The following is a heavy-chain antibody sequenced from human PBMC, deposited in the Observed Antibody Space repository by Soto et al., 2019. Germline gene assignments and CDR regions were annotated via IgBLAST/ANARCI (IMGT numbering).Heavy chain of an antibody. V-gene: IGHV3-53*01. J-gene: IGHJ4*02. Sequence: EVQVVESGGGLIQPEGSLRLSCAVSGFTVTINYMSWVRQAPGKGLEWVSVIYSGGSTYYADSVKGRFTISRDTSKNTLYLQMNSLRGEETAVYYCHGYGYWGQGTLVTVSS. CDR3: HGYGY. D-gene: IGHD5-12*01. CDR2: IYSGGST. CDR1: GFTVTINY.